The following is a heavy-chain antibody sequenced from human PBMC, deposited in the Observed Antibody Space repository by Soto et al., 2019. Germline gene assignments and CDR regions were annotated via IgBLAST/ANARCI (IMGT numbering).Heavy chain of an antibody. D-gene: IGHD3-10*01. J-gene: IGHJ5*02. CDR3: ARDVPRFGFNL. CDR2: ITYDGSNK. Sequence: GGSLSLSCAASGFTFSSYGMHWVRQAPGKGLVWVSGITYDGSNKYYADSVKGRFTISRDNAKNTLYLQMNSLRAEDTAVYYCARDVPRFGFNLWGQGTLVTVS. CDR1: GFTFSSYG. V-gene: IGHV3-30*03.